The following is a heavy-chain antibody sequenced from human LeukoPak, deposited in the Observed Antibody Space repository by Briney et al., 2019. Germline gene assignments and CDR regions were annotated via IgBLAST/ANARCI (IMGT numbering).Heavy chain of an antibody. CDR2: IIPIFGAA. J-gene: IGHJ6*02. CDR1: GGTFSSYA. V-gene: IGHV1-69*05. Sequence: SVKVSCKASGGTFSSYAISWVRQAPGQGLEWMGGIIPIFGAANYAQKLQGRVTMTTDTSTSTAYMELRSLRSEDTAVYYCARGLIAVGMDVWGQGTTVTVSS. D-gene: IGHD6-19*01. CDR3: ARGLIAVGMDV.